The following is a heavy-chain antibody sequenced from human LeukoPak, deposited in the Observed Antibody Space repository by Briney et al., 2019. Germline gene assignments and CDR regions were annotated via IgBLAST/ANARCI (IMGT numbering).Heavy chain of an antibody. J-gene: IGHJ5*02. Sequence: GGSLRLSCAASGFTFSNAWMNWVRHAPGKGLEWVGHIKRKTDGGTTDYAAPVKGRFTISRDDSKNTLYLQMNSLKTEDTAVYYCTTVGTFDPWGQGTLVTVSS. CDR2: IKRKTDGGTT. D-gene: IGHD3-10*01. CDR3: TTVGTFDP. V-gene: IGHV3-15*01. CDR1: GFTFSNAW.